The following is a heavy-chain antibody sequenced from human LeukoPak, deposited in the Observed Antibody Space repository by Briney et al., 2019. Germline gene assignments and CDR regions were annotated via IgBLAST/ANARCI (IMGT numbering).Heavy chain of an antibody. J-gene: IGHJ5*02. CDR3: AKGRDEYQLLSNNWFDP. CDR1: GFTFDDYA. Sequence: GRSLRLSCAASGFTFDDYAMHWVRQAPGKGLEWVSGISLNSGSIGYADSVKGRFTISRDNAKNSLYLQMNSLRAEDTALYYFAKGRDEYQLLSNNWFDPWGQGTLVTVSS. CDR2: ISLNSGSI. D-gene: IGHD2-2*01. V-gene: IGHV3-9*01.